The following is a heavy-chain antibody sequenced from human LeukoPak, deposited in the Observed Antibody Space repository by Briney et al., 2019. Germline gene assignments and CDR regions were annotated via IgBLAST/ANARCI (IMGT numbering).Heavy chain of an antibody. CDR3: ARRPWFEELFAVDY. CDR2: INPNSGGT. Sequence: ASVKVSCKASGYTFTGYYMHWVRQAPGQGLEWMGWINPNSGGTNYAQKFQGRVTMTRDTSISTAYMELSRLRSDDTAVYYCARRPWFEELFAVDYWGQGTLVTVSS. CDR1: GYTFTGYY. V-gene: IGHV1-2*02. J-gene: IGHJ4*02. D-gene: IGHD3-10*01.